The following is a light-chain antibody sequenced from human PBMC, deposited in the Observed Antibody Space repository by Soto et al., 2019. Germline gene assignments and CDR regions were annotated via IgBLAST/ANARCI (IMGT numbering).Light chain of an antibody. CDR2: GNS. CDR3: QPYDSSLSGSYV. J-gene: IGLJ1*01. V-gene: IGLV1-40*01. CDR1: SSNIGAGYD. Sequence: QSVLTQPPSVSGAPGQRGTISCTGSSSNIGAGYDVHWYQQLPGTAPKLLIYGNSNRPSGVPDRFSGSKSGTSASLAITGLQAEDEADYYCQPYDSSLSGSYVFGTGTKVTVL.